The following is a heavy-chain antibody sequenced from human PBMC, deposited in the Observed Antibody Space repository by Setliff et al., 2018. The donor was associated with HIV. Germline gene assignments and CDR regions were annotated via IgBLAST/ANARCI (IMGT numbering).Heavy chain of an antibody. CDR1: GGSFSGYY. CDR3: ARGDRWFEEHYFDY. Sequence: LSLTCAVYGGSFSGYYWSWIRQPPGKGLEWIGEINHSGSTNYNPSLKSRVTISVDTSKNQFSLKLSSATAADTAVYYCARGDRWFEEHYFDYWGQGTLVTVSS. V-gene: IGHV4-34*01. J-gene: IGHJ4*02. D-gene: IGHD3-10*01. CDR2: INHSGST.